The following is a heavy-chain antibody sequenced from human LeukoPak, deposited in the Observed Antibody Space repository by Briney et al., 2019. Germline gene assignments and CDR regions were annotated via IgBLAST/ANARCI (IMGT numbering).Heavy chain of an antibody. V-gene: IGHV1-69*01. CDR3: ARPHYYYDSSGYYIH. D-gene: IGHD3-22*01. J-gene: IGHJ4*02. CDR2: IIPIFGTA. Sequence: GSSVKVSCKASGGTFSSYAISWVRQAPGQGLEWMGGIIPIFGTANYAQKFQGRVTITADESTSTAYMELSSLRSEDTAVYYCARPHYYYDSSGYYIHWGQGTLVTVSS. CDR1: GGTFSSYA.